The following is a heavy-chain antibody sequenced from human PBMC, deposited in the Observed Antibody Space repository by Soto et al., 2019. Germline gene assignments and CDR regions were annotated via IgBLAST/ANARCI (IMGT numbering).Heavy chain of an antibody. CDR1: GGTFSSYA. CDR3: ARTGGYCSSTSCYTIDAFDI. Sequence: SVKVSCKASGGTFSSYAISWVRQAPGQGLEWMGGIIPIFGTANYAQKFQGRVTITADESTSTAYMELSSLRSEDTAVYYCARTGGYCSSTSCYTIDAFDIWGQGXMVTVSS. V-gene: IGHV1-69*13. J-gene: IGHJ3*02. CDR2: IIPIFGTA. D-gene: IGHD2-2*02.